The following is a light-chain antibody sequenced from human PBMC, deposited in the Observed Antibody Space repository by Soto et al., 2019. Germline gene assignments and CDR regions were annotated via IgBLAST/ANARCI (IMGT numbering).Light chain of an antibody. CDR3: QQYNSYPFT. J-gene: IGKJ3*01. CDR1: QSISSW. CDR2: KAS. V-gene: IGKV1-5*03. Sequence: DIQMTQSPSTLSASVGDRVTITCRASQSISSWLAWYQQKPGKAPKLLIYKASSLKSGFPSRFPGRGPGTGFTLTISSLQPDDFATYYSQQYNSYPFTFGPETKVHI.